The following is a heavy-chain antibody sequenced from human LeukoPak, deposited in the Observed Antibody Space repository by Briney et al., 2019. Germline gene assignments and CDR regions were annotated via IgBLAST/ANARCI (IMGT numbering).Heavy chain of an antibody. CDR3: ARKHYSSSQEYFQH. D-gene: IGHD6-13*01. CDR1: GFTFSSYL. CDR2: INSDGSST. J-gene: IGHJ1*01. V-gene: IGHV3-74*01. Sequence: GGSLRLSCAASGFTFSSYLMHWVRQAPGKGLVWVSRINSDGSSTSYADSVKGRFTISRDNAKNTLYLQMNSLRAEDTAVYYCARKHYSSSQEYFQHWGQGTLVTVSS.